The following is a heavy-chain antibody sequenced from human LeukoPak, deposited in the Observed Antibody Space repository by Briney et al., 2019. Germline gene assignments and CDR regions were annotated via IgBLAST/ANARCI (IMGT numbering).Heavy chain of an antibody. Sequence: GGSLRLSCAASGFTFSSYSMTWVRQGPGKGLEWVSSISSSSTYIYYADSVKGRFTISRDNAKSSLYLQMNSLRAEDTAVYYCARDHRYGPFSDYYYYMDVWGKGTTVTVSS. CDR1: GFTFSSYS. J-gene: IGHJ6*03. V-gene: IGHV3-21*06. CDR2: ISSSSTYI. CDR3: ARDHRYGPFSDYYYYMDV. D-gene: IGHD5-18*01.